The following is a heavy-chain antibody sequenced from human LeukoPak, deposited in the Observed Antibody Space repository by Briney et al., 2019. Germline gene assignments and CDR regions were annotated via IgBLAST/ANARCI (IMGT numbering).Heavy chain of an antibody. V-gene: IGHV3-7*01. D-gene: IGHD3-9*01. Sequence: GGSLRLSCAVSGFTFSSYWMNWVRQAPGKGLEWVANIKRDGSEKYYVDSVKGRFTISRDNAERSLYLQMDSLRAEDTAVYYCATHGYNELRYFDWSTNEWGQGTLVTVSS. CDR1: GFTFSSYW. J-gene: IGHJ4*02. CDR2: IKRDGSEK. CDR3: ATHGYNELRYFDWSTNE.